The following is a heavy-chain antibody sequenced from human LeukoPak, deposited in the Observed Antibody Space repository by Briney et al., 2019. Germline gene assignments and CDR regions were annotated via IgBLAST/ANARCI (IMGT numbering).Heavy chain of an antibody. J-gene: IGHJ4*02. V-gene: IGHV3-21*01. CDR3: ARDFEYYDRSGYYLDFDY. D-gene: IGHD3-22*01. Sequence: GGSLRLSCAASGFTFSSYSMNWVRQAPGKGLEWVSSISSSSSYIYYADSVKGRFTISRDNAKNSLYLQMNSLRAEDTAVYYCARDFEYYDRSGYYLDFDYWGQGTLVTVSS. CDR2: ISSSSSYI. CDR1: GFTFSSYS.